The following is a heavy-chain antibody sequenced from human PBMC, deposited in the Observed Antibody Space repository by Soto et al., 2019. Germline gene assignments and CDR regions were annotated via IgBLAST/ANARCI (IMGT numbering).Heavy chain of an antibody. Sequence: GXLXKVSYEASGYPXNGYSRDVVRQAPGQRLECIGWINPDNGKKKSSQKFQDRVIITRQTSASTAYMALSSLRSEGTSVYYCARGIATGQLDPWGQGTLVTVSS. CDR2: INPDNGKK. V-gene: IGHV1-3*01. D-gene: IGHD2-15*01. CDR3: ARGIATGQLDP. J-gene: IGHJ5*02. CDR1: GYPXNGYS.